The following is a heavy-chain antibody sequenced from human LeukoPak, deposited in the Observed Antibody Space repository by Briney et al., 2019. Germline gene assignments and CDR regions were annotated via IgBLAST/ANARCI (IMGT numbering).Heavy chain of an antibody. Sequence: PGESLRLSCAASGFTFSSYAMSWVRQAPGKGLEWVSAISGSGGSTYYADSVKGRFTISRDNSKNTLYLQMNSLRAEDTAVYCCAKDYYDSSGYWYYFDYWGQGTLVTVSS. CDR2: ISGSGGST. CDR3: AKDYYDSSGYWYYFDY. V-gene: IGHV3-23*01. J-gene: IGHJ4*02. CDR1: GFTFSSYA. D-gene: IGHD3-22*01.